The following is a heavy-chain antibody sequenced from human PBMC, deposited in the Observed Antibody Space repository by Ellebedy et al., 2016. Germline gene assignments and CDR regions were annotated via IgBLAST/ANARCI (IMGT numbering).Heavy chain of an antibody. J-gene: IGHJ6*02. V-gene: IGHV5-51*01. CDR1: GYSFTSYW. CDR3: ARMGIAARPPWVKHGCMDV. CDR2: IYPGDYDT. Sequence: GGSLRLSXKGSGYSFTSYWIGWVRQMPGKGLEWMGIIYPGDYDTRYSPSFQGQVTISADKSISTAYLQWSSLKASDTAMYYCARMGIAARPPWVKHGCMDVWGQGTTVTVSS. D-gene: IGHD6-6*01.